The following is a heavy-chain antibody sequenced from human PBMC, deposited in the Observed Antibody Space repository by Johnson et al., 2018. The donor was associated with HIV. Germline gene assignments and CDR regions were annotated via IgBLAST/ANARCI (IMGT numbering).Heavy chain of an antibody. CDR2: IKLDGSEK. CDR1: GFTFSSYW. D-gene: IGHD7-27*01. CDR3: ARESALTGDSLGFDI. V-gene: IGHV3-7*01. J-gene: IGHJ3*02. Sequence: EMQLVESGGDLVNPGGSLRLSCAASGFTFSSYWMSWVRQAPGKGLEWVANIKLDGSEKYYVDSVRGRFTISRDNAKNSLYLQMNSLRAEDTAVYYCARESALTGDSLGFDIWGQGTMVTVSS.